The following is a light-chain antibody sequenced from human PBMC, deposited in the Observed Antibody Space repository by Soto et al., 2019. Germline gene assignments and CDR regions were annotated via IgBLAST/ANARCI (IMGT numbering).Light chain of an antibody. V-gene: IGKV1-5*01. J-gene: IGKJ1*01. CDR2: DVS. CDR3: QQHNSYQWT. Sequence: DIHMTQSHSTLSTSVGDRVTITCRASQSIGDWLAWFQQKPGKAPKLLIYDVSTLESGVPSRFSGSGSGTEFTLTISSLQPDDFATYYCQQHNSYQWTFGQGTKVDIK. CDR1: QSIGDW.